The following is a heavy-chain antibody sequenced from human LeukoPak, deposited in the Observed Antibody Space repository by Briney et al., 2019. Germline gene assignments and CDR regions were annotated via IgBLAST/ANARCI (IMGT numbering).Heavy chain of an antibody. Sequence: PSETLSLTCTVSGGSISSGGYYWSWIRQHPGKGLEWIGYIYYSGSTYYNPSLKSRVTISLDASKNQFSLRLRSVTAADTAVYYCARAAYRSNSEFDYWGQGTLVTVSS. V-gene: IGHV4-31*03. CDR1: GGSISSGGYY. J-gene: IGHJ4*02. D-gene: IGHD2-2*01. CDR2: IYYSGST. CDR3: ARAAYRSNSEFDY.